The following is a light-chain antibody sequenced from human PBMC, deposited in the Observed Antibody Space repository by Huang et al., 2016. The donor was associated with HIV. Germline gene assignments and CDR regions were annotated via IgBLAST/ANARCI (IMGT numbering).Light chain of an antibody. J-gene: IGKJ3*01. Sequence: EIVMTQSPATLSVSPGERATLSCRASQSVSSNLAWYQQKPGQAPRLLLSDTSTRATGIPARFSGSGSGTEFTLTISSLQSEDFAIYYCHQFSNWPPVFGPGTKVDIK. V-gene: IGKV3-15*01. CDR3: HQFSNWPPV. CDR2: DTS. CDR1: QSVSSN.